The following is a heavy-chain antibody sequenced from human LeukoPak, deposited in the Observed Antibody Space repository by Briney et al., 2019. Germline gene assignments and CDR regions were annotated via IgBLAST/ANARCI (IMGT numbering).Heavy chain of an antibody. Sequence: PGGSLRLSCVASGFPFSSYWMTWVRQAPGKGLEWVANIKQDGSKKSYVDSVKGRFTISRDNAKNSLYLQMNSLRAEDTAVYYCASLLIVGARNDYWGQGTLVTVSS. CDR3: ASLLIVGARNDY. CDR2: IKQDGSKK. J-gene: IGHJ4*02. CDR1: GFPFSSYW. V-gene: IGHV3-7*01. D-gene: IGHD1-26*01.